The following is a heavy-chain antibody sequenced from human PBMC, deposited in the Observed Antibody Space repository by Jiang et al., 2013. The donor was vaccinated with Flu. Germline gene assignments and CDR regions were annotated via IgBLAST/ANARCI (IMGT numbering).Heavy chain of an antibody. V-gene: IGHV3-48*03. CDR1: GFTFSSYE. CDR2: ISSSGSTI. CDR3: ARLIAARISYYYYYMDV. D-gene: IGHD6-6*01. J-gene: IGHJ6*03. Sequence: VQLVESGGGLVQPGGSLRLSCAASGFTFSSYEMNWVRQAPGKGLEWVSYISSSGSTIYYADSVKGRFTISRDNAKNSLYLQMNSLRAEDTAVYYCARLIAARISYYYYYMDVWGKGDHGSPSP.